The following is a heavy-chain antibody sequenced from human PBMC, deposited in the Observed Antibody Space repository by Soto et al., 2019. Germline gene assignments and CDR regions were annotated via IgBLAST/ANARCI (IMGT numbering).Heavy chain of an antibody. CDR2: LSYDGSKK. Sequence: VRQAPGKGLEWVAGLSYDGSKKNYAESVKGRFTISRDNSKNTLHLQMDSLRAEDTAVYYCARESYSSGWFFDYWGQGTLVTVSS. D-gene: IGHD6-19*01. CDR3: ARESYSSGWFFDY. V-gene: IGHV3-30-3*01. J-gene: IGHJ4*02.